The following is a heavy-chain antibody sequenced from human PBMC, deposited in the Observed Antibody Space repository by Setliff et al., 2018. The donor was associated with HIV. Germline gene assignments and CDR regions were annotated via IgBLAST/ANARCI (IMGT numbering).Heavy chain of an antibody. CDR2: VYTSGKH. CDR3: ARGEGGFLDFDLVLTTFDF. J-gene: IGHJ4*02. V-gene: IGHV4-61*09. D-gene: IGHD3-9*01. Sequence: SETLSLTCSVSGASLTSGSYFWNWLRLPAGKGLEWIGYVYTSGKHNYNPSLESRAAIFLDTSRKQFSLSLTSVTAADTAVYYCARGEGGFLDFDLVLTTFDFWGQGTPGTSPQ. CDR1: GASLTSGSYF.